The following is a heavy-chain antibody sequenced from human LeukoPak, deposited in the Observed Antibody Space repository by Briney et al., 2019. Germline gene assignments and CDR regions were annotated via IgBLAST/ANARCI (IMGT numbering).Heavy chain of an antibody. V-gene: IGHV4-59*01. CDR1: GGSFSGYY. J-gene: IGHJ4*02. CDR3: ARGPPGSYLFDY. CDR2: IYYSGST. Sequence: PSETLSLTCAVYGGSFSGYYWSWIRQPPGKGLEWIGYIYYSGSTNYNPSLKSRVTISVDTSKNQFSLKLSSVTAADTAVYYCARGPPGSYLFDYWGQGTLVTVSS. D-gene: IGHD3-10*01.